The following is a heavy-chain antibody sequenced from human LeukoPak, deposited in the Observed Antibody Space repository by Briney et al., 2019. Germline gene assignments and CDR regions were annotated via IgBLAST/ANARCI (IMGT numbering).Heavy chain of an antibody. CDR3: ARRSRLYKHETTGYHDS. D-gene: IGHD3-9*01. CDR1: GDYITTTNYY. V-gene: IGHV4-39*01. J-gene: IGHJ4*02. CDR2: IFYSGNT. Sequence: SETLSLTCNVSGDYITTTNYYWAWICQPPGKGLDWIASIFYSGNTYHNPSLKSRFSISIDTSRKQISLQLRSVSATDTAIYYCARRSRLYKHETTGYHDSWGQGTLVTVSS.